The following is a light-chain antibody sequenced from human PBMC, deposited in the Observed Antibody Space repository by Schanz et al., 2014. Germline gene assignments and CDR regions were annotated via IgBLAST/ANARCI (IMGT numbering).Light chain of an antibody. CDR2: GAS. CDR3: QYYDNSPRIT. V-gene: IGKV3-20*01. CDR1: QSVTSSN. Sequence: EIVLAQSPGTLSLSPGERATLSCRASQSVTSSNLAWYQQKPGQAPRLLIYGASTRATGIPARFSGSGSGTDFTLTITRLEPEDFAVYYCQYYDNSPRITFGQGTRLEIK. J-gene: IGKJ5*01.